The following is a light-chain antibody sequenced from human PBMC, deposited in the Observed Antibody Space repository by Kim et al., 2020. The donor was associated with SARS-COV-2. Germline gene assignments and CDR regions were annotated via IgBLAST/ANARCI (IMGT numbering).Light chain of an antibody. CDR2: DAS. Sequence: GDRVTITCRATQYVTRGLAWYQQKPGRAPKLLIYDASTLDRGVPSRFRGSGSGTEFALTINSLQPDDFASYYCQHRQTFGQGTKEDIK. V-gene: IGKV1-5*01. J-gene: IGKJ1*01. CDR3: QHRQT. CDR1: QYVTRG.